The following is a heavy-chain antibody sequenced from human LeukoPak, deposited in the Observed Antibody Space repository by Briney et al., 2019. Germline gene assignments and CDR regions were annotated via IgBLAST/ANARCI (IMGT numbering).Heavy chain of an antibody. CDR3: ARENGRSGSSWYFNNWFDP. CDR2: INPSGGST. CDR1: GYTFTSYY. D-gene: IGHD6-13*01. Sequence: ASAKVSCKASGYTFTSYYMHWVRQAPGQGLEWMGIINPSGGSTSYAQKFQGRVTMTRDMSTSTVYMELSSLRSEDTAVYYCARENGRSGSSWYFNNWFDPWGQGTLVTVSS. J-gene: IGHJ5*02. V-gene: IGHV1-46*01.